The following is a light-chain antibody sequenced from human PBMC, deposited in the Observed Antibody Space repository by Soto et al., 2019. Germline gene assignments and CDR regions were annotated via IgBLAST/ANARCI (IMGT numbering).Light chain of an antibody. CDR1: SSDIGAYNY. Sequence: QSVLTQPASVSGSPGQSITISCTGTSSDIGAYNYDSWYQQHPGKAPKLMIYEVSDRPSGVSNRFSGSKSGNTASLTISGLQAEGEADYYCSSYTSISTLVFGSGTKVTVL. CDR3: SSYTSISTLV. J-gene: IGLJ1*01. CDR2: EVS. V-gene: IGLV2-14*01.